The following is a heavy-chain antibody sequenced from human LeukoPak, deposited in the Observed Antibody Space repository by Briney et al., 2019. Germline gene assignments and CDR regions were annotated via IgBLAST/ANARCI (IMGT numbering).Heavy chain of an antibody. Sequence: PGGSLRLSCAASGFTFSSYEMNWVRQAPGKGLEWVSYISSSGSTIYYADSVKGRFTISRDNAKNSLYLQMNSLRAEDTAVYYCATTNSGSYWIGGLNRNQFDYWGQGTLVTVSS. CDR2: ISSSGSTI. J-gene: IGHJ4*02. CDR1: GFTFSSYE. V-gene: IGHV3-48*03. CDR3: ATTNSGSYWIGGLNRNQFDY. D-gene: IGHD1-26*01.